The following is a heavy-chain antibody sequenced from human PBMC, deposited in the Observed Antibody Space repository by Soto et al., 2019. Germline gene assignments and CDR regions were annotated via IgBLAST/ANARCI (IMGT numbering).Heavy chain of an antibody. CDR3: ARADRTLVTSYGLDV. Sequence: SLTCAVSGGSFSGFYWTWIRQPPGEGLEWIGEINHSGTINFNPSLRSRLTISLDSSKKHFSLKLTSLTAADAAVYYCARADRTLVTSYGLDVWGQGTTVT. D-gene: IGHD2-21*02. V-gene: IGHV4-34*01. J-gene: IGHJ6*02. CDR1: GGSFSGFY. CDR2: INHSGTI.